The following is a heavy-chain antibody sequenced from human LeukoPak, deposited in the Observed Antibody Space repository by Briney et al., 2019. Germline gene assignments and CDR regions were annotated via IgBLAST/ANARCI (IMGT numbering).Heavy chain of an antibody. D-gene: IGHD4-23*01. J-gene: IGHJ4*02. V-gene: IGHV4-59*01. CDR2: IYYSWST. CDR3: ARVHGGNSIDY. Sequence: PSETLSLTCTVSGGSLSSYYWSWIRQPPGKGLEWIGYIYYSWSTNYNPSLKSRVTISVDPSKNRFSLKLSSVAAADTAVYCCARVHGGNSIDYWGKGTLVTVSS. CDR1: GGSLSSYY.